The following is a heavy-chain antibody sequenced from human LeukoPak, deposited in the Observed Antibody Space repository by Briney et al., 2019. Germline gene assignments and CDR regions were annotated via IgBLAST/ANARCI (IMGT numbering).Heavy chain of an antibody. D-gene: IGHD6-13*01. V-gene: IGHV3-23*01. CDR3: AKAGYSSSWYYFDY. Sequence: GGSLRLSCAASGFTFSSYAMSWVRQAPGKGLEWVSAISGSGGSTYYADSVKGRFTISRDNSKNTLYLQMDSLRAEDTALYYCAKAGYSSSWYYFDYWGQGTLVTVSS. J-gene: IGHJ4*02. CDR2: ISGSGGST. CDR1: GFTFSSYA.